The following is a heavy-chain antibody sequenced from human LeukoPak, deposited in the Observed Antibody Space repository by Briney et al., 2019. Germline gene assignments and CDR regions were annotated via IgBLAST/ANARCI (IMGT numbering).Heavy chain of an antibody. Sequence: SGGSLRLSCAASGFIFSSYAMHWVRQAPGKGLEWLALISYDGSNKYYADSVKGRFTISRDNSKNTLYLQMDSLRAEDTAVYYCAREHYYDSSGFYRDFDCWGQGTLVTVSS. J-gene: IGHJ4*02. CDR2: ISYDGSNK. CDR1: GFIFSSYA. CDR3: AREHYYDSSGFYRDFDC. D-gene: IGHD3-22*01. V-gene: IGHV3-30-3*01.